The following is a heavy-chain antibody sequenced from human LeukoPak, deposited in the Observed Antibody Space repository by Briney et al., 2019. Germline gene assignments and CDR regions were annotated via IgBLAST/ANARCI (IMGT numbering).Heavy chain of an antibody. CDR3: ARYCSSTSCPPYFQH. CDR1: GFTFSSYW. D-gene: IGHD2-2*01. CDR2: INSDGSST. Sequence: PGGSLRLSCAASGFTFSSYWMHWVRQAPGKGLVWVSRINSDGSSTSYADSVKGRFTISRDNAKNTLYLQMNSLRAEDTAVYYCARYCSSTSCPPYFQHWGQGTLVTVSS. V-gene: IGHV3-74*01. J-gene: IGHJ1*01.